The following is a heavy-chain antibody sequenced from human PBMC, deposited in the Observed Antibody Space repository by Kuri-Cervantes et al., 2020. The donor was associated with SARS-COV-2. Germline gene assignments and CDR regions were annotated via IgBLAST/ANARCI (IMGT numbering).Heavy chain of an antibody. CDR2: IRSKAYGGTT. D-gene: IGHD3-3*01. J-gene: IGHJ4*02. CDR3: TRDNFWSGYSGY. V-gene: IGHV3-49*04. Sequence: GGSLRLSCTASGFTLGDYAMSWVRQAPGKGLEWVGFIRSKAYGGTTEYAASVKGGFTISRDDSKSIAYLQMNSLKTEDTAVYYCTRDNFWSGYSGYWGQGTLVTVSS. CDR1: GFTLGDYA.